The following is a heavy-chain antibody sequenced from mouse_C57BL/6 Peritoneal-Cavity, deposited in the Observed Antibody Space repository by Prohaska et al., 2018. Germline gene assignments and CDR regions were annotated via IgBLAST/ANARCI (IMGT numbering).Heavy chain of an antibody. Sequence: LKISCKASGYTFTDYYMNWVKQSHGKSLEWIGDINPNNGGTGYNLKFKGKATLTVDKSSSTAYMELRSLTSEDSAVYYCARRDPFDYWGQGTTLTVSS. J-gene: IGHJ2*01. CDR1: GYTFTDYY. CDR2: INPNNGGT. D-gene: IGHD3-3*01. CDR3: ARRDPFDY. V-gene: IGHV1-26*01.